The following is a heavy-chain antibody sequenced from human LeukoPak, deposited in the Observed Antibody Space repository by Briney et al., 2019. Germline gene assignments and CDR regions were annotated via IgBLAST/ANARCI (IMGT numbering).Heavy chain of an antibody. Sequence: SETLSLTCTVSGGSISSYYWSWIRQPPGKGLEWIGYIYTSGSTNYNPSLKSRVTISVDTSKNQFSLKLSSVTAADAAVYYCARQSGEWELDSWGQGTLVTVSS. CDR2: IYTSGST. CDR1: GGSISSYY. V-gene: IGHV4-4*09. J-gene: IGHJ4*02. CDR3: ARQSGEWELDS. D-gene: IGHD1-26*01.